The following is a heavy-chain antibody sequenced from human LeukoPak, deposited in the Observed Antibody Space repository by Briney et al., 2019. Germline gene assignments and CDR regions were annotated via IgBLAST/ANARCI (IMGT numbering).Heavy chain of an antibody. Sequence: GGSLRLSCAASGFTVSSNYMSLVRQAAGKGLEWVSVIYSGGSTYYADSVKGRFTISRDNSKNTLYLQMTTLRADDTAEYSCARARACDSSTSCHADWHFDLWGRGTLVTVSS. CDR2: IYSGGST. CDR3: ARARACDSSTSCHADWHFDL. CDR1: GFTVSSNY. V-gene: IGHV3-66*02. D-gene: IGHD2-2*01. J-gene: IGHJ2*01.